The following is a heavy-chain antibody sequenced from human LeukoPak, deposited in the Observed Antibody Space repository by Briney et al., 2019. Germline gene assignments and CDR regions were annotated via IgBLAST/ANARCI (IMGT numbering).Heavy chain of an antibody. CDR1: GVSFSGYY. V-gene: IGHV4-34*01. Sequence: SSETLSLTCAVYGVSFSGYYWSWIRQPPGKGLEWIGEINHSGSTNYNPSLKSRVTISVDTSKNQFSLNLSSVTAADTAVYYCARQAYSFDSSGYYRPNWFDHWGQGTLVTVSS. J-gene: IGHJ5*02. CDR3: ARQAYSFDSSGYYRPNWFDH. CDR2: INHSGST. D-gene: IGHD3-22*01.